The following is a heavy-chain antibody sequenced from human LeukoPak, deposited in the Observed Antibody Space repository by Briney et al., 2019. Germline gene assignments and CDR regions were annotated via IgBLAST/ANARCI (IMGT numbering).Heavy chain of an antibody. CDR3: ARHVESGAVEC. CDR1: GGTISNNGYF. Sequence: SETLSLTCTVSGGTISNNGYFWPWIRQPPEKGPEWIGSINHSGNTWYNPSLKSRVTISVDTSKNQFSLKLSSVTAADTAVYFCARHVESGAVECWGQGTLVTVSS. CDR2: INHSGNT. J-gene: IGHJ4*02. V-gene: IGHV4-39*01.